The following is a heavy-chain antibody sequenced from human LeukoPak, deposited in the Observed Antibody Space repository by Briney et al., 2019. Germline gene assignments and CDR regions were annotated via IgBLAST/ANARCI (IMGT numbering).Heavy chain of an antibody. CDR2: INPSDGST. CDR3: ASYDNYYYYYYMDV. D-gene: IGHD3-3*01. Sequence: ASVKVSCKASGYIFTNYYMHWVRQAPGQGLEWMGIINPSDGSTSYAQKFQGRVTMTRDTSTSTVYMELSSLRSEDTAVYYCASYDNYYYYYYMDVWGKGTTVTVSS. V-gene: IGHV1-46*01. CDR1: GYIFTNYY. J-gene: IGHJ6*03.